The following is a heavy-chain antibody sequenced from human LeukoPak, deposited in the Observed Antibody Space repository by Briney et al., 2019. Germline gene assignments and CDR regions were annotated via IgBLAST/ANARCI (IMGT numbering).Heavy chain of an antibody. V-gene: IGHV3-33*01. CDR2: IWNDGSDE. J-gene: IGHJ3*02. Sequence: PGRSLRLSCAASGFTFSKYAMHWVRQTPGKGLEWVAAIWNDGSDENYADSMKGRFTISSDNSKSTLYLQMNSLRAEDSAVYYCAFEIGRSQGAFDIWGQGTMITVSS. CDR1: GFTFSKYA. D-gene: IGHD1-26*01. CDR3: AFEIGRSQGAFDI.